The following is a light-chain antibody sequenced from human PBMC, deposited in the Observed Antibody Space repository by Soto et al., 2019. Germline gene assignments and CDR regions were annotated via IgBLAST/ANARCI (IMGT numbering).Light chain of an antibody. CDR2: QIS. V-gene: IGKV2-24*01. CDR1: RSLLHSDGNTY. CDR3: MQSLQLRT. Sequence: DIVLTQTPLSSPVTLGQPASFSFTASRSLLHSDGNTYLSWLHQRPGQPPRLLIYQISKRLSGVPDRFSGSGAGTSFTLKISRVEAQDVGIYFCMQSLQLRTFGQGTKVDIK. J-gene: IGKJ1*01.